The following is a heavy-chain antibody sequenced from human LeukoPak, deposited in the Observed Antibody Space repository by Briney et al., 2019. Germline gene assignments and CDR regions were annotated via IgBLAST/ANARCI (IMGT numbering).Heavy chain of an antibody. CDR3: ARHSGAFSISDDY. CDR2: IYISGNT. CDR1: GGSISGYY. V-gene: IGHV4-4*07. Sequence: PSETLSLTCTVSGGSISGYYWTWIRQPAGKGLEWIGRIYISGNTNYNPSLESRITMSVDTSKNQFSLKLSSVTAADTAVYYCARHSGAFSISDDYWGQGTLVTVSS. D-gene: IGHD6-6*01. J-gene: IGHJ4*02.